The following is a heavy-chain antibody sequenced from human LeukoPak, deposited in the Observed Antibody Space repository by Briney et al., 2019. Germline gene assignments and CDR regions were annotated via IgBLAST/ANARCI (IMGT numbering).Heavy chain of an antibody. CDR2: INPSGGST. D-gene: IGHD6-19*01. Sequence: ASVKVSCKASGYTFTSYHMHWVRQALGQGLEWMGIINPSGGSTSYAQKFQGRVTMTRDTSTSTVYMELSSLRSEDTAVYYCARAITGSSGWSYYYGMDVWGQGTTVTVSS. V-gene: IGHV1-46*01. J-gene: IGHJ6*02. CDR3: ARAITGSSGWSYYYGMDV. CDR1: GYTFTSYH.